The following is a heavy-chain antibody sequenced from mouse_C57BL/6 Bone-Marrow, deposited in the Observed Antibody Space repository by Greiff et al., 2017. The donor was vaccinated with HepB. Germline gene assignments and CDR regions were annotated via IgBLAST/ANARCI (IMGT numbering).Heavy chain of an antibody. CDR1: GYTFTSYW. Sequence: QVQLQQPGAELVKPGASVKLSCKASGYTFTSYWMQWVKQRPGQGLEWIGEIDPSDSYTNYNQKFKGKATLTVDTSSSTAYMQLSSLTSEDSAVYYCAREYSNHWYFHVWGTGTTVTVSS. J-gene: IGHJ1*03. D-gene: IGHD2-5*01. CDR2: IDPSDSYT. CDR3: AREYSNHWYFHV. V-gene: IGHV1-50*01.